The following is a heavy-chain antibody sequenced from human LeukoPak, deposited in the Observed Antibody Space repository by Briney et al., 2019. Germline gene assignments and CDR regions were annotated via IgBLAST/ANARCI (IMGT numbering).Heavy chain of an antibody. Sequence: GESLRLSCAASGFTFTTYWMSWVRQAPGKGLEWVANIKQDGTEKYYVDSVKGRFTISRDNAKNSLSLRMNSLSAEDTAVYYCATGYSSGWYFYFQHWGQGSLVSVSS. V-gene: IGHV3-7*01. J-gene: IGHJ1*01. CDR1: GFTFTTYW. CDR3: ATGYSSGWYFYFQH. D-gene: IGHD6-19*01. CDR2: IKQDGTEK.